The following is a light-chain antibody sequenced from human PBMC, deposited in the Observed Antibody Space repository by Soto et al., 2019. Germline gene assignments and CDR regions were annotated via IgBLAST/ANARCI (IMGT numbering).Light chain of an antibody. CDR3: AAWDDNLNGPL. J-gene: IGLJ3*02. V-gene: IGLV1-44*01. CDR1: NSNIGRYS. CDR2: SDD. Sequence: QSVLTQPPSLSGTPGQRVTISCSGSNSNIGRYSVNWYQHFPGTAPKILIYSDDERPSGVPDRFSGSKSGTSASLAISGLQSEDEGEYYCAAWDDNLNGPLFGGGTQLTVL.